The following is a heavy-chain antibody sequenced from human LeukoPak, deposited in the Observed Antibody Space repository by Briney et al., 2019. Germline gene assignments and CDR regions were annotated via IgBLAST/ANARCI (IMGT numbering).Heavy chain of an antibody. V-gene: IGHV3-21*01. CDR1: GFTFSSYS. Sequence: PGGSLRLSCAASGFTFSSYSMNWVRQAPGKGLEWVSSISSSSSYIYYADSVKGRFTISRDNAKNSLYLQMNSLRDEDTAVYYCATQIAVAGLGDYWGQGTLVTVSS. J-gene: IGHJ4*02. D-gene: IGHD6-19*01. CDR3: ATQIAVAGLGDY. CDR2: ISSSSSYI.